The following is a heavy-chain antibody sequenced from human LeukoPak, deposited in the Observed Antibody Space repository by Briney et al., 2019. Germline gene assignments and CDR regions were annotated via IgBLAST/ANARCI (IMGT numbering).Heavy chain of an antibody. D-gene: IGHD6-19*01. J-gene: IGHJ4*02. CDR1: GFSVSSNY. V-gene: IGHV3-53*01. Sequence: TGGSLRLSCVGSGFSVSSNYMSWVRQAPGKGLEWVSVLDSGTRTYCADSVKGRFTISRDNSKNTLYLQMNSLRAEDTAVYYCARVAGSIDYWGQGTLVTVSS. CDR2: LDSGTRT. CDR3: ARVAGSIDY.